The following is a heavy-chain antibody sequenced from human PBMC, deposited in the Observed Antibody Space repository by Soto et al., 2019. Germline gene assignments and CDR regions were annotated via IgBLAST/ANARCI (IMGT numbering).Heavy chain of an antibody. J-gene: IGHJ3*02. CDR3: ARVKLWPDDAFDI. V-gene: IGHV3-7*04. CDR2: IKQDESEK. CDR1: GFTFSSYW. Sequence: EVQLVESGGGLVQPGGSLRLSCAGSGFTFSSYWMTWVRQAPGKGLEWVANIKQDESEKYYVDSVMGRFTISRDNAKNSLSLQMNSLRAEDSAVYYCARVKLWPDDAFDIWGQGTMVTVSS.